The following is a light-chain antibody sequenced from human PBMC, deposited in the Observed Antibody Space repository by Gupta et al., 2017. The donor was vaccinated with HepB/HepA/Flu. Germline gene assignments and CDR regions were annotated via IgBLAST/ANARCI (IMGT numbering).Light chain of an antibody. J-gene: IGLJ1*01. CDR1: ISDLGSYIL. CDR2: EFR. CDR3: CSDAGSKV. V-gene: IGLV2-23*02. Sequence: QSDLTQPASVSGSPGQSITISCTGTISDLGSYILVSGFQQHPVKAPKLMILEFRRLPAGVSNLFSCSKSVNSAALTISGLQAEDEADYYCCSDAGSKVFGTGTKVTVL.